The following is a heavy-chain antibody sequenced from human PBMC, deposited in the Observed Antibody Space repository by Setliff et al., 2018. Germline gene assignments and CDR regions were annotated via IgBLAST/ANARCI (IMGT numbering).Heavy chain of an antibody. J-gene: IGHJ6*02. CDR3: AKGFDSSGYHYYYYYGMDV. CDR1: GGSISSSSYF. D-gene: IGHD3-22*01. Sequence: SETLSLTCTVSGGSISSSSYFWGWIRQPPGKGLEWIGSIYYSGSTYYNPSLKSRVTISVDTSKNQFSLKLSSVTAADTAVYYCAKGFDSSGYHYYYYYGMDVWGQGTTVTVSS. V-gene: IGHV4-39*07. CDR2: IYYSGST.